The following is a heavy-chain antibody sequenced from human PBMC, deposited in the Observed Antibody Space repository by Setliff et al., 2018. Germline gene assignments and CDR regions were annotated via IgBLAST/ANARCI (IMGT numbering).Heavy chain of an antibody. D-gene: IGHD3-10*01. J-gene: IGHJ4*02. CDR3: GPGGKGLLEN. CDR1: GFTFNSYS. V-gene: IGHV3-21*01. Sequence: PGGSLRLSCAASGFTFNSYSINWVRQAPGKGLEWVSSISSTGSYKPYADSVRGRFTISRDNANTSVSLQMNSLRAEDTAIYYCGPGGKGLLENWGQGTLVTVSS. CDR2: ISSTGSYK.